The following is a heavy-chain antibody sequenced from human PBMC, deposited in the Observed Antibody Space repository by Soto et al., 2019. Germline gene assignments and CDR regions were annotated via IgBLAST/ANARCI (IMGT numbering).Heavy chain of an antibody. J-gene: IGHJ4*02. CDR1: GDSISSYY. V-gene: IGHV4-59*01. Sequence: QVQLQESGPGLVKPSETLSLTCAVSGDSISSYYCMWIRQPPGKGLESIGYLYYGRSANYNPSLKSRVTFSVDTSTNQCSLTLSSMTAADRAVYYCALRSMAVVPEYWGQGTLVTVSS. D-gene: IGHD3-22*01. CDR3: ALRSMAVVPEY. CDR2: LYYGRSA.